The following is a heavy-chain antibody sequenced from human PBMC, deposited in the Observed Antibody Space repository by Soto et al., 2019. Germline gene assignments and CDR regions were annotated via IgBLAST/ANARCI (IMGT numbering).Heavy chain of an antibody. CDR1: GGSISSYY. D-gene: IGHD3-3*01. CDR2: IYYSGST. V-gene: IGHV4-59*01. CDR3: ARAKRITIFGVVIRGYYFDY. Sequence: PSETLSLTCTVPGGSISSYYWSWIRQPPGKGLEWIGYIYYSGSTNYNPSLKSRVTISVDTSKNQFSLKLSSVTATDTAVYYCARAKRITIFGVVIRGYYFDYWGQGTLVTVSS. J-gene: IGHJ4*02.